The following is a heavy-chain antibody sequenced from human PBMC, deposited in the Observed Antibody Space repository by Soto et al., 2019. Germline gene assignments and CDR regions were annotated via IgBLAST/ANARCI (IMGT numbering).Heavy chain of an antibody. Sequence: PGGSLRLSCAASGFTFSSYWMGWVRQAPGKGLEWVANIKQDGSEKYYVDSVKGRFTISRDNAKNSLYLQMNSLRAEDTAVYYCARDVYDILTGYSLSGNWFDPWGQGTLVTVSS. CDR1: GFTFSSYW. CDR2: IKQDGSEK. CDR3: ARDVYDILTGYSLSGNWFDP. V-gene: IGHV3-7*03. J-gene: IGHJ5*02. D-gene: IGHD3-9*01.